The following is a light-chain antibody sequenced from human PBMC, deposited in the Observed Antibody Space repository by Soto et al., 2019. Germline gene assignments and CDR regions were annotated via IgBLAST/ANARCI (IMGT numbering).Light chain of an antibody. V-gene: IGKV1-9*01. J-gene: IGKJ4*01. CDR2: ATS. CDR3: QQLNTYPLT. Sequence: DIPFTPSPSFLSASGGERVTITFRASQGLSSYFAWYRQKAGKAPKLLLYATSTLQSVFPSRFSGSGSGTEFTLTIISLQPEDSATYYCQQLNTYPLTFGGGTKVDIK. CDR1: QGLSSY.